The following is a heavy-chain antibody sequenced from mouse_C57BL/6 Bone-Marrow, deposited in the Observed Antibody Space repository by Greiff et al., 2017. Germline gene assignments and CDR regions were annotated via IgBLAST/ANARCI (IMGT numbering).Heavy chain of an antibody. CDR2: IDPETGGT. D-gene: IGHD2-3*01. Sequence: VQLQQSGAELVRPGASVTLSCKASGYTFTDYEMHWVKQTPVHGLEWIGAIDPETGGTAYNQKFKGKAILTAAKSSSAAYMELRSLTSEDSAVYYCTRYGLLRSWFAYWGQGTLVTVAA. V-gene: IGHV1-15*01. J-gene: IGHJ3*01. CDR1: GYTFTDYE. CDR3: TRYGLLRSWFAY.